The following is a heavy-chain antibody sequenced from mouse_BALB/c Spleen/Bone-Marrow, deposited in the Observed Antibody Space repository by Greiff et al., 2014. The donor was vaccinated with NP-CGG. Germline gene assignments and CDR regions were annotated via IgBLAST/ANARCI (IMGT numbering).Heavy chain of an antibody. Sequence: VQLQQSGPELVRPGVSVKISCKGSGYTFTDYAMHWVKQSHAKSLEWFGVISTYSGNTNYNQKFKGKATMTVDKSSSTAYMELARLTSEDSAIYYCARSYYGSSQPFDYWGQGTTLTVSS. CDR3: ARSYYGSSQPFDY. CDR1: GYTFTDYA. J-gene: IGHJ2*01. V-gene: IGHV1-67*01. D-gene: IGHD1-1*01. CDR2: ISTYSGNT.